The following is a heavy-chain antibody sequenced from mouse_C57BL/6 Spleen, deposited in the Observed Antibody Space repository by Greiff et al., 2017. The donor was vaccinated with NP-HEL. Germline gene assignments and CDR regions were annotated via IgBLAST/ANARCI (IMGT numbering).Heavy chain of an antibody. CDR3: ASDGAGLRPSYWYFDV. Sequence: QVQLQQPGAELVMPGASVKLSCKASGYTFTSYWMHWVKQRPGQGLEWIAEIDPSDSYTNYNQKFKGKSTLTVDKSSSTAYMQLSSLTSEDSAVYYCASDGAGLRPSYWYFDVWGTGTTVTVSS. CDR1: GYTFTSYW. J-gene: IGHJ1*03. D-gene: IGHD2-4*01. V-gene: IGHV1-69*01. CDR2: IDPSDSYT.